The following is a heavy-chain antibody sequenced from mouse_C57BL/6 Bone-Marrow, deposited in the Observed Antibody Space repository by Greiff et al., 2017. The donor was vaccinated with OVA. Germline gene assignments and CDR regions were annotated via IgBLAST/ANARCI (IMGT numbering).Heavy chain of an antibody. CDR3: AREMGWLPYYFDY. J-gene: IGHJ2*01. CDR2: IYPGSGST. Sequence: QVQLQQPGAELVKPGASVKMSCKASGYTFTSYWITWEKQRPGQGLEWIGDIYPGSGSTNYNEKFKSKATLTVDTSSSTAYMQLSSLTSEDSAVYYCAREMGWLPYYFDYWGQGTTLTVSS. V-gene: IGHV1-55*01. D-gene: IGHD2-3*01. CDR1: GYTFTSYW.